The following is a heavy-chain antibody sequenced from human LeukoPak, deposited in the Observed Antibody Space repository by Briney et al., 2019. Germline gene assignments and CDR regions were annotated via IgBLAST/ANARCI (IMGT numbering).Heavy chain of an antibody. CDR2: INHSGST. CDR1: GGPFSGYY. Sequence: PSETLSLTCAVYGGPFSGYYWSWIRQPPGKGLEWIGEINHSGSTNYNPSLKSRVTISVDTSKNQFSLKLSSVTAADTAVYYCARRKVIVGATNFDYWGQGTLVTVSS. D-gene: IGHD1-26*01. V-gene: IGHV4-34*01. J-gene: IGHJ4*02. CDR3: ARRKVIVGATNFDY.